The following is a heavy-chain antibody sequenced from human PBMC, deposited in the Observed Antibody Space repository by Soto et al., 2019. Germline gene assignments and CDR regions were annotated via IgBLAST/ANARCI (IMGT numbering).Heavy chain of an antibody. J-gene: IGHJ4*02. D-gene: IGHD3-10*01. Sequence: GGSLRLSCAASGFTFSSYGMHWVRQAPGKGLEWVAVISYDGSNKYYADSVKGRFTISRDNSKNTLYLQMNSLRAEDTAVYYCAKDRDPRIIGYFDYWGQGTLVTVSS. CDR3: AKDRDPRIIGYFDY. V-gene: IGHV3-30*18. CDR1: GFTFSSYG. CDR2: ISYDGSNK.